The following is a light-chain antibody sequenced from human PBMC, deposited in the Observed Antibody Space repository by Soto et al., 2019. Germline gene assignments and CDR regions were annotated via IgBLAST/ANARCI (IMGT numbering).Light chain of an antibody. CDR2: GAS. V-gene: IGKV3-20*01. CDR1: QRVSSSY. Sequence: EIVLTQSTGTLSLSPGERATLSCRASQRVSSSYLAWYQQKPGQAPRLLIYGASSRATGIPDRCSGSGSGTDFTLTISRLEPEDFAVYYCQQYGSSSWTFGQGTKVEIK. J-gene: IGKJ1*01. CDR3: QQYGSSSWT.